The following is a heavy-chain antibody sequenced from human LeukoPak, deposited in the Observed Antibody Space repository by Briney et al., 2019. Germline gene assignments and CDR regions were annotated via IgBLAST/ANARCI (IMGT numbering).Heavy chain of an antibody. D-gene: IGHD3-3*01. Sequence: QSGGSLRLSCAASGFTFSSYSMNWVRQAPGKGLEWVSYISSSSSTIYYADSVKGRFTISRDNAKNSLYLQMNSLRAEDTAVYYCARCKSDFWSGYYTPLYYMDVWGKGTTVTVSS. CDR3: ARCKSDFWSGYYTPLYYMDV. J-gene: IGHJ6*03. CDR2: ISSSSSTI. CDR1: GFTFSSYS. V-gene: IGHV3-48*01.